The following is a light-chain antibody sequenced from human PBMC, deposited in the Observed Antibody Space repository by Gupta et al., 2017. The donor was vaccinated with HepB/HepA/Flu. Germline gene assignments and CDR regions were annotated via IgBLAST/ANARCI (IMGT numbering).Light chain of an antibody. Sequence: QSVLTQPRSVSGSPGQSVTISCTGTSSDVGGYNYVSWYQQHPGKAPKVVIYDVTKRPSGVPDRFSGSKSGNTASLTISGLRAEDEADYYCCSYAGRYTNYVFGTGTRVTVL. CDR3: CSYAGRYTNYV. J-gene: IGLJ1*01. CDR1: SSDVGGYNY. CDR2: DVT. V-gene: IGLV2-11*01.